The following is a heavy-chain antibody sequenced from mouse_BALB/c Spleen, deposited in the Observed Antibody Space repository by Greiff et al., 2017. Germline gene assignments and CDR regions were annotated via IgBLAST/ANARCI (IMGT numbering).Heavy chain of an antibody. J-gene: IGHJ2*01. Sequence: QVQLQQSGAELARPGASVKMSCKASGYTFTSYTMHWVKQRPGQGLEWIGYINPSSGYTNYNQKFKDKATLTADKSSSTAYVQLSSLTSEDSAVYYCARWGYGNYLDYWGQGTTLTVSS. CDR3: ARWGYGNYLDY. V-gene: IGHV1-4*01. CDR2: INPSSGYT. CDR1: GYTFTSYT. D-gene: IGHD2-10*02.